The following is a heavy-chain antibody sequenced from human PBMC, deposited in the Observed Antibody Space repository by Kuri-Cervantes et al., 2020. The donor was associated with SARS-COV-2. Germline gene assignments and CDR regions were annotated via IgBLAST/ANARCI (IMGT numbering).Heavy chain of an antibody. CDR2: IYYSGST. V-gene: IGHV4-39*07. CDR1: GGSISSSSYY. Sequence: GSLRLSCTVSGGSISSSSYYWGWIRQPPGKGLEWIGSIYYSGSTYYNPSLKSRVTISVDTSKNQFSLKLSSVTAADTAVYYCARGAYCSSTSCYNENYFDYWGQGTLVTVSS. D-gene: IGHD2-2*02. J-gene: IGHJ4*02. CDR3: ARGAYCSSTSCYNENYFDY.